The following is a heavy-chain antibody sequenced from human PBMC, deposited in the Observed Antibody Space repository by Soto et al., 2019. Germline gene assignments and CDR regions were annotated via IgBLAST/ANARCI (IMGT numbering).Heavy chain of an antibody. J-gene: IGHJ6*02. CDR3: ATELSSYYGMDV. V-gene: IGHV1-24*01. Sequence: ASVKGSCKVSGYTLTELSMHWLRQAPGKGLEWMGGFDPEDGETIYAQKFQGRVTMTEDTSTDTAYMELSSLRSEDTAVYYCATELSSYYGMDVWGQGTTVAVSS. CDR2: FDPEDGET. CDR1: GYTLTELS.